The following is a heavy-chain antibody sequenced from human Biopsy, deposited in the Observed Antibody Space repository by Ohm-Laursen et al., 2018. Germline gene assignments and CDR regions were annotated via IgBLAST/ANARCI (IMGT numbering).Heavy chain of an antibody. CDR3: ATKLTGYFHH. Sequence: SVKVSCKISGYTLTDLSMHWVRQAPGKGLGWLGGNIPILGTGNYAQKFQDRVTVAADTSTSTATMELRSLRSDDTAVYYCATKLTGYFHHWGQGTLVIVSS. CDR2: NIPILGTG. CDR1: GYTLTDLS. D-gene: IGHD3-9*01. J-gene: IGHJ1*01. V-gene: IGHV1-69*06.